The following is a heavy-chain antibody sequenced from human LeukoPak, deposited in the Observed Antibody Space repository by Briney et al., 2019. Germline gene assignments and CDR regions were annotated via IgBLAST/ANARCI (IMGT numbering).Heavy chain of an antibody. CDR1: GYSISSGYY. V-gene: IGHV4-38-2*02. Sequence: SETLSLTCTVSGYSISSGYYWGWIRQPPGKGLEWIGSITHTGIPYYSPSLKSRVTISLDTSKNQFSLKLTSVTAADTAVCYCASLYSSSWHLGDYWGQGTLVTVSS. CDR3: ASLYSSSWHLGDY. CDR2: ITHTGIP. D-gene: IGHD6-13*01. J-gene: IGHJ4*02.